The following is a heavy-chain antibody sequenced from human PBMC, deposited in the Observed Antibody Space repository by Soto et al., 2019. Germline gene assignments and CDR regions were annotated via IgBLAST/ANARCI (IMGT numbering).Heavy chain of an antibody. CDR1: VFILSNYT. J-gene: IGHJ3*01. V-gene: IGHV3-21*06. D-gene: IGHD2-15*01. Sequence: GWSLRLSCAGSVFILSNYTMNWVRQAPGKGLEWVSSISGSSTYIYYADSVKGLFTISRDNAKNSLYLQMNSLRVEDTAVYYCARDRCSGGSCYRTYAFDLWGRGTLVTVS. CDR3: ARDRCSGGSCYRTYAFDL. CDR2: ISGSSTYI.